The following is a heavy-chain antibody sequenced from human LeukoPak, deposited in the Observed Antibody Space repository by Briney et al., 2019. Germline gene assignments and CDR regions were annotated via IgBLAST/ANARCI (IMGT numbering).Heavy chain of an antibody. D-gene: IGHD3-22*01. CDR2: ISWDGRST. CDR3: AQGQGNYYDSSGAFDY. V-gene: IGHV3-43D*03. J-gene: IGHJ4*02. CDR1: GFTFDDYA. Sequence: GGSLRLSCAASGFTFDDYAMHWVRQAPGKGREGGALISWDGRSTYYADSVKGRFTIARDNSKNSLELQMNSLKPEDTALYYCAQGQGNYYDSSGAFDYWGQGTLVTVSS.